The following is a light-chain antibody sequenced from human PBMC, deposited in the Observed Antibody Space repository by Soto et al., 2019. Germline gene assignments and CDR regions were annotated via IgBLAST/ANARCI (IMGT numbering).Light chain of an antibody. V-gene: IGLV1-51*02. CDR2: ENY. J-gene: IGLJ3*02. CDR1: SSNIGNNY. CDR3: GTWDSSLSVWV. Sequence: QSVLTQPPSVSAAPGQKVTISCSGSSSNIGNNYVSWYQQLPGTAPKLLIYENYERPSGIPDRFSGSKSGTSATLGITGLQTGDEADYYCGTWDSSLSVWVFGGGTKLT.